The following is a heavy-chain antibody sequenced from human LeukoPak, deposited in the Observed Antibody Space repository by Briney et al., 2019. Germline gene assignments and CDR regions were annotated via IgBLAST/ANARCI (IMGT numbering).Heavy chain of an antibody. CDR3: ARRYSRFGELQVSYYYYYYMDV. CDR1: GGSISSSSYY. Sequence: SETLSLTCTVSGGSISSSSYYWGWIRQPPGKGLEWIGSIYYTGSTYYNPSLKSRVTISVDTSKNQFSLKLSSVTAADTAVYYCARRYSRFGELQVSYYYYYYMDVWGKGTTVTISS. V-gene: IGHV4-39*07. J-gene: IGHJ6*03. D-gene: IGHD3-10*01. CDR2: IYYTGST.